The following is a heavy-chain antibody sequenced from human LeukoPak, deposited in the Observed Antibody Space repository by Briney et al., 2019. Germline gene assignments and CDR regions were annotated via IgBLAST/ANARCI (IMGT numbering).Heavy chain of an antibody. CDR2: ISVYNGNT. Sequence: ASVKVSRKASGYSFLSYGISWVRQAPGQGLEWMGWISVYNGNTNYAQKLQGRVTVTTDTSTSTAYMEMRSLRADDTAVYYCARDNGDYRLYFEYWGQGTLVTVSS. CDR3: ARDNGDYRLYFEY. J-gene: IGHJ4*02. CDR1: GYSFLSYG. V-gene: IGHV1-18*01. D-gene: IGHD4-17*01.